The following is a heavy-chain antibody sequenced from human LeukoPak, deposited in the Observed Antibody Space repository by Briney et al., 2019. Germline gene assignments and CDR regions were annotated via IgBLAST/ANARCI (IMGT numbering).Heavy chain of an antibody. V-gene: IGHV3-23*01. CDR3: ASEPSVVVVPAAIPWAFDY. Sequence: PGGSLRLSCAASGFTFSSYSMNWVRQAPGKGLEWVSAISGSGGSTYYADSVKGRFTISRDNSKNTLYLQMNSLRAEDTAVYYCASEPSVVVVPAAIPWAFDYWGQGTLVTVSS. D-gene: IGHD2-2*01. J-gene: IGHJ4*02. CDR2: ISGSGGST. CDR1: GFTFSSYS.